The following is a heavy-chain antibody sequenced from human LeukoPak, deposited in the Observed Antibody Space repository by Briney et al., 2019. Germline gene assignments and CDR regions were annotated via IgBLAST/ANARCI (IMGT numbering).Heavy chain of an antibody. CDR2: ISSSSSTI. CDR1: GFTFSSYS. V-gene: IGHV3-48*01. J-gene: IGHJ4*02. CDR3: ARDAPTYYYDSSGYPDY. D-gene: IGHD3-22*01. Sequence: PGGSLRLSRAASGFTFSSYSMNWVRQAPGKGLEWVSYISSSSSTIYYADSVKGRFTISRDNSKNSLYLQMNSLRAEDTAVYYCARDAPTYYYDSSGYPDYWGQGTLVTVSS.